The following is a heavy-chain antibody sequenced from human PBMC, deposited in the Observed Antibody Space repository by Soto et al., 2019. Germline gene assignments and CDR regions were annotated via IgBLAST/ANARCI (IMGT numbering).Heavy chain of an antibody. CDR2: ITGGGDNT. CDR1: GFTFSSYA. Sequence: EVQLFESGGGLVQPGGPLRLSCAASGFTFSSYAMTWVRQAPGKGLEWVSAITGGGDNTYYADSVKGRFTISRDNFKNTLYLQMDSLRDEDTAIYYCAKGSKGFDYWGQGTLVTVSS. J-gene: IGHJ4*02. CDR3: AKGSKGFDY. V-gene: IGHV3-23*01. D-gene: IGHD2-2*01.